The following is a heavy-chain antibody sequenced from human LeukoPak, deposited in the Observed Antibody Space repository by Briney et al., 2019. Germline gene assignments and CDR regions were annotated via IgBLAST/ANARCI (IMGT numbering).Heavy chain of an antibody. J-gene: IGHJ5*02. CDR2: IYHSGST. Sequence: PSETLSLTCAVSGGSISSGGFSLTWIRQPPGKGLEWIGYIYHSGSTYYSPSLESQVAISVDRSKNQFSLNLSSVTAADTAVYYCARIADQWWFDPWGQGTLVTVSS. CDR1: GGSISSGGFS. CDR3: ARIADQWWFDP. V-gene: IGHV4-30-2*01. D-gene: IGHD6-19*01.